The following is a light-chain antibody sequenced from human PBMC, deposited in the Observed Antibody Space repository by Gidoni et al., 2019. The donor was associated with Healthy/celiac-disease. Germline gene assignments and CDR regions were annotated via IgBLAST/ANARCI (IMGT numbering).Light chain of an antibody. J-gene: IGKJ1*01. CDR2: GAS. CDR1: QSVSSN. CDR3: QQYNNWPKT. V-gene: IGKV3-15*01. Sequence: EIVMTQSPATLSVSPGERATLSCRASQSVSSNLAWYQQKPGQAPRLLIYGASTRATGIPARFRGSGSGTEFPLTLSSLQSEDFAIYYCQQYNNWPKTFXQXTKAXIK.